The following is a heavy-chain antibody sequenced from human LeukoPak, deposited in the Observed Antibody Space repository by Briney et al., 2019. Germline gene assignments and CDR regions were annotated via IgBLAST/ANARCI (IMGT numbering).Heavy chain of an antibody. CDR1: GFTVSTNY. CDR2: IYSGGNT. Sequence: GGSLRLSCAASGFTVSTNYMSWVRQAPGKGLEWVSVIYSGGNTFYTDSVKGRFTISRVNSKNTLYPQVNSLRAEDTAMYYCARSRTISSNAWYYFDYWGQGTLVTVSS. V-gene: IGHV3-66*01. D-gene: IGHD6-19*01. J-gene: IGHJ4*02. CDR3: ARSRTISSNAWYYFDY.